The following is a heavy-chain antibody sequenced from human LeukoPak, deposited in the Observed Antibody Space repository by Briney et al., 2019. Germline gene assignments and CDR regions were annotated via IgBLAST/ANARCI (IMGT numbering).Heavy chain of an antibody. CDR2: IYYSGST. J-gene: IGHJ5*02. CDR1: GGSIRSSYYY. D-gene: IGHD6-6*01. CDR3: ARGPRIAARLWFDP. Sequence: SETLSLTCTVSGGSIRSSYYYWGWIRQPPGKGLEWIGYIYYSGSTDYNPSLKSRVTISVDTPKNQLSLKLSSVTAADTAIYFCARGPRIAARLWFDPWGQGTLVTVSS. V-gene: IGHV4-61*05.